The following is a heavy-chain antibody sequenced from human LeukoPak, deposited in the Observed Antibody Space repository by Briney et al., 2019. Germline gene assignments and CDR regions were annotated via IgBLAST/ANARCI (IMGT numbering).Heavy chain of an antibody. CDR2: IYPGDSDT. Sequence: GASLKISWKGSGYSFTSYWIGWVRQMPGKGLEWMGIIYPGDSDTRYSPSFQGQVTISADKSISTAYLQWSSLKASDTAMYYCARHPDYYDSSGYPLDYWGQGTLVTVSS. D-gene: IGHD3-22*01. CDR1: GYSFTSYW. CDR3: ARHPDYYDSSGYPLDY. V-gene: IGHV5-51*01. J-gene: IGHJ4*02.